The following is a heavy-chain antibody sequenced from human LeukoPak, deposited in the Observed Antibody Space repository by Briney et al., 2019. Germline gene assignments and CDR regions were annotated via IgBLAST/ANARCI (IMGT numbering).Heavy chain of an antibody. CDR2: INPNSGGT. V-gene: IGHV1-2*02. D-gene: IGHD2-15*01. Sequence: GASVKVSCKASGYTFTGYYMHWVRQPPGQGLEWMGWINPNSGGTNSAQKFQGRVTMTRDTSISTAYMELSRLRSDDTAVYYCARGYCSGGDCYEFDYWGQGTLVTVSS. J-gene: IGHJ4*02. CDR3: ARGYCSGGDCYEFDY. CDR1: GYTFTGYY.